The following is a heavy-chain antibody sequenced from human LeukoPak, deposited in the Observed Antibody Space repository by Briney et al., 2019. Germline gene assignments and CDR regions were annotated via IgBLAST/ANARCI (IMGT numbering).Heavy chain of an antibody. CDR3: ARYHCGSTYCPGVDF. CDR2: IWNSGNS. V-gene: IGHV4-31*03. CDR1: AGSINSGGYF. J-gene: IGHJ4*02. D-gene: IGHD2-2*01. Sequence: SETLSLTCTVSAGSINSGGYFWTWVRQHPGEGLEWIGYIWNSGNSYYNPSLSSRVIISADSSKSTFSLKLSSVTAADTAVYYCARYHCGSTYCPGVDFYGQGSLVTVSS.